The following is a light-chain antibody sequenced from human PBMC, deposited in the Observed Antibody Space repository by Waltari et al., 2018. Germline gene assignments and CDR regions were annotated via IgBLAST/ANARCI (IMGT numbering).Light chain of an antibody. CDR2: DVN. Sequence: QSALSQPASVSGSPGQSITISCTGASSDVGGHDYVSWYQQHPGKATKLINRDVNNRPPGFSNPFSGSKSGNTASRTISGLQAEDESDYYCSSYSTSSSLILFGEGTKVTVL. V-gene: IGLV2-14*03. CDR1: SSDVGGHDY. CDR3: SSYSTSSSLIL. J-gene: IGLJ2*01.